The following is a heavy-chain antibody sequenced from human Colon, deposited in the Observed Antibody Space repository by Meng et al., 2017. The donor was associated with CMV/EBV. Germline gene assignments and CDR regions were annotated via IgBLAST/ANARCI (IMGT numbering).Heavy chain of an antibody. V-gene: IGHV3-53*01. CDR3: ARDSPTYDSSGYQDY. J-gene: IGHJ4*02. CDR2: IYSGGST. D-gene: IGHD3-22*01. Sequence: GGPLRLSCAASGFTVSSNYMSWVRQAPGKGLEWVSVIYSGGSTYYADSVKGRFTISRDNSKNTLYLQMNSLRAEDTAVYYCARDSPTYDSSGYQDYWGQGTLVTVSS. CDR1: GFTVSSNY.